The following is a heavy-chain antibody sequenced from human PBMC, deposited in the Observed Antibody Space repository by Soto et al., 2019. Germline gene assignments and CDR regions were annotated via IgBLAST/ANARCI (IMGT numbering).Heavy chain of an antibody. J-gene: IGHJ6*02. D-gene: IGHD2-15*01. CDR3: AKDLGPLRLLICYFYGLDV. CDR1: GFTVSSTY. Sequence: GRSLRLSCNASGFTVSSTYMSWVRQAPGMGLEWVAVIESGGSTHYADSVKGRFTISRDIPKNMIYLQLHTLRAEDTAVYYCAKDLGPLRLLICYFYGLDVCGQGTTLTVSS. CDR2: IESGGST. V-gene: IGHV3-53*01.